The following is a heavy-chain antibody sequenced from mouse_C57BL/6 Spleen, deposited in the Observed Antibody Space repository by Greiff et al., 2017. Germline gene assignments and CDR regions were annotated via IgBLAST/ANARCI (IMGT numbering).Heavy chain of an antibody. CDR3: ERYYYGSSYEDYFDY. J-gene: IGHJ2*01. CDR1: GYTFTSYW. V-gene: IGHV1-64*01. CDR2: IDPNSGST. D-gene: IGHD1-1*01. Sequence: QVQLQQPGAELVKPGASVKLSCKASGYTFTSYWMHWVKQRPGQGLEWIGMIDPNSGSTNYNEKFKSKATLTVDKSSSTAYMQLSSLTSEDSAVFYCERYYYGSSYEDYFDYWGQGTTLTVSS.